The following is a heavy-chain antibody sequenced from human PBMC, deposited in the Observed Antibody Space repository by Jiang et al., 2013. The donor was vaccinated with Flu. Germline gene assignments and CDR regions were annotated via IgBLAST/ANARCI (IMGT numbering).Heavy chain of an antibody. CDR2: IYYSGST. V-gene: IGHV4-39*01. Sequence: LLKPSETLSLTCTVSGGSISSSSYYWGWIRQPPGKGLEWIGSIYYSGSTYYNPSLKSRVTISVDTSKNQFSLKLSSVTAADTAVYYCARGDFEPLLWFGELFQNYYYYGMDVWGQGTTVTVSS. D-gene: IGHD3-10*01. CDR3: ARGDFEPLLWFGELFQNYYYYGMDV. CDR1: GGSISSSSYY. J-gene: IGHJ6*02.